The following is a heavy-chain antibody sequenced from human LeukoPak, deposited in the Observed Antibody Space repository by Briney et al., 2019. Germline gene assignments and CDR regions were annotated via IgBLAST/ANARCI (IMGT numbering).Heavy chain of an antibody. CDR1: GYSFSSYW. J-gene: IGHJ4*02. V-gene: IGHV5-51*03. Sequence: GESLKISCKGSGYSFSSYWIGWVRQMPGKGLEWMGIIYPGDSNTGYSPSFQGQATISADKSISTAYLQWSSLKASDAAMYYCARFLYASGRIFDFWGQGTLVTVSS. CDR2: IYPGDSNT. D-gene: IGHD3-10*01. CDR3: ARFLYASGRIFDF.